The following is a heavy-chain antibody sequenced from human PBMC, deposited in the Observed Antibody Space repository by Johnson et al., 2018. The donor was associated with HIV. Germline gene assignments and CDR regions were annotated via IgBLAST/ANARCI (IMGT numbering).Heavy chain of an antibody. J-gene: IGHJ3*02. D-gene: IGHD6-13*01. CDR2: ISWNSGSI. CDR3: AKDSRRAAAGRIGLCAFDI. Sequence: VQLVESGGGVVRPGGSLILSCAASGFTFDDYGMSWVRQAPGKGLEWVSGISWNSGSIGYADSVKGRFTISRDNAKNSLYLQMNSLSAEDTALYYCAKDSRRAAAGRIGLCAFDIWGQGTMVTVSS. V-gene: IGHV3-20*04. CDR1: GFTFDDYG.